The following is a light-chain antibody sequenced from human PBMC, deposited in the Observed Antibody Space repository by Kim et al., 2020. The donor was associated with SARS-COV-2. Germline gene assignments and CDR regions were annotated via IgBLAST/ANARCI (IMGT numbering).Light chain of an antibody. CDR1: QDVSGT. CDR3: QQYNSWPPLT. CDR2: HAS. J-gene: IGKJ4*01. Sequence: SPGERATLSCRASQDVSGTLAWYQQKPGQAPRLLIYHASTRATGVPARFSGSGSGTEFTLTISSLQSEDFAVYYCQQYNSWPPLTFGGGTKVDIK. V-gene: IGKV3-15*01.